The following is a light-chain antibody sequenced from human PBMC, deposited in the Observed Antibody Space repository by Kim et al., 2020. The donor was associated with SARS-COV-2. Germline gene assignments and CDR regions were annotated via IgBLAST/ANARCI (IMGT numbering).Light chain of an antibody. Sequence: SVALGQTAGIACGGDKIGSKNVHWYQQRPGQAPILVRYRDNNRPSGIPERISGSNSGNMAILTISRAQAGDEADYYCQIWDNDKFIFGGGTQLTVL. CDR1: KIGSKN. V-gene: IGLV3-9*01. CDR3: QIWDNDKFI. J-gene: IGLJ2*01. CDR2: RDN.